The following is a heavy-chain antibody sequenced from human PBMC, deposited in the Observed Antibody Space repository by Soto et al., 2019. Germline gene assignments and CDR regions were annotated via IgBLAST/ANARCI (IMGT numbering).Heavy chain of an antibody. CDR1: GGTFSSYA. CDR3: ARGTLRFLGWLFPKGDYYYYGMDV. J-gene: IGHJ6*02. D-gene: IGHD3-3*01. CDR2: IIPIFGTA. V-gene: IGHV1-69*01. Sequence: QVQLVQSGAEVKKPGSSVKVSCKASGGTFSSYAISWVRQAPGQGLEWMGGIIPIFGTANYAQKFQGRVTITAEDSTSTAYMELSSLRSEDTAVYYCARGTLRFLGWLFPKGDYYYYGMDVWGQGTTVTVSS.